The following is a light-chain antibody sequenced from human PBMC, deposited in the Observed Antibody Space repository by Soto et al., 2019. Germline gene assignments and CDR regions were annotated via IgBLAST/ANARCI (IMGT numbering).Light chain of an antibody. CDR1: RPITYSN. Sequence: LPLSQCGLCLSPGQRATLSSRTTRPITYSNVAWYQRRPGQAPRLLIYRASSRATGIPDRFSGSGSETEFALTISSLEPEDFAVYYCQQYESSPTFGQGTKVDIK. CDR2: RAS. CDR3: QQYESSPT. V-gene: IGKV3-20*01. J-gene: IGKJ1*01.